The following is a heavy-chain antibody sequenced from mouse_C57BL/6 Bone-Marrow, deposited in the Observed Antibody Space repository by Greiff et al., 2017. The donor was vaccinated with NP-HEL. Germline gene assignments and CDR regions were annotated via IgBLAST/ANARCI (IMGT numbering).Heavy chain of an antibody. CDR2: INPNNGGT. Sequence: VQLQQSGPELVKPGASVKMSCKASGYTFTDYNMHWVKQSHGKSLEWIGYINPNNGGTSYNQKFKGKATLTVNKSSSTAYMELRSLTSEDSAVYYCVKGYSNSSYWYFDVWGTGTTVTVSS. CDR1: GYTFTDYN. CDR3: VKGYSNSSYWYFDV. V-gene: IGHV1-22*01. J-gene: IGHJ1*03. D-gene: IGHD2-5*01.